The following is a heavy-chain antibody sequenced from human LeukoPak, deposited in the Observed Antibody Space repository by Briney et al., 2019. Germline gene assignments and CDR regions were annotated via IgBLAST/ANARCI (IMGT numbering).Heavy chain of an antibody. CDR1: GFPFSNYD. V-gene: IGHV3-30*18. J-gene: IGHJ4*02. D-gene: IGHD2/OR15-2a*01. Sequence: GGSLRLSCAASGFPFSNYDIHWVRQAPGKGLEWVAVISFDGSNKKYADSVKGRFTISRDNFENTVSLQMNSLRAEDTAVYYCAKSITEDGLNIWGQGTLVTVSS. CDR3: AKSITEDGLNI. CDR2: ISFDGSNK.